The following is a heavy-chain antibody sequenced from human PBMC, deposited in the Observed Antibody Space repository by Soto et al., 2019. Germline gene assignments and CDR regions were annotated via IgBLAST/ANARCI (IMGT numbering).Heavy chain of an antibody. CDR2: IDPSDSYT. D-gene: IGHD2-2*01. J-gene: IGHJ4*02. CDR3: ARHRRVVVAYFDY. V-gene: IGHV5-10-1*01. CDR1: GYSFTSYW. Sequence: GESLKISCKGSGYSFTSYWISWVRQMPGKGLEWMGRIDPSDSYTNYSPSFQGHVTISADKSISTAYLQWSSLKASDTAMYYCARHRRVVVAYFDYWGQGTLGTV.